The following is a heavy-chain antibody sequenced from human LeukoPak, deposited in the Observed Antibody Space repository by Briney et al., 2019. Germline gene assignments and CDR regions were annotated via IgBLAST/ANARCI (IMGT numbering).Heavy chain of an antibody. D-gene: IGHD1-26*01. CDR1: GFTFSSYS. CDR3: ARDSRAGENYFDY. V-gene: IGHV3-21*01. Sequence: GGSLRLSCAASGFTFSSYSMNWGRQAPGKGLEWVSSISSSSSYIYYADSVKGRFTISRDNAKNSLYLQMNSLRAEDTAVYYCARDSRAGENYFDYWGQGTLVTVSS. CDR2: ISSSSSYI. J-gene: IGHJ4*02.